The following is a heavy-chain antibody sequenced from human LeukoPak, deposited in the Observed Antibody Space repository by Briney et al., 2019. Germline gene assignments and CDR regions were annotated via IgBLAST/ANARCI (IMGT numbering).Heavy chain of an antibody. J-gene: IGHJ4*02. V-gene: IGHV4-34*01. CDR1: GDSFIGYF. CDR3: ARPSGFFDSSGFYQQNPYYFQY. CDR2: INHSGRT. Sequence: PSETLSLTCAASGDSFIGYFWTWIRQAPGKGLEWIGDINHSGRTNYNPSLQRRVSISVDTSKNQFSLNVTSVTGADTAVYFCARPSGFFDSSGFYQQNPYYFQYWGQGVLVTVSS. D-gene: IGHD3-22*01.